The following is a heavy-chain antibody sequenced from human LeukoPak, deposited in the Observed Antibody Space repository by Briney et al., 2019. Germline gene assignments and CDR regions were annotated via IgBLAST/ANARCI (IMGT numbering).Heavy chain of an antibody. Sequence: PGGSLRLSCAVSGFTFSGYAMSWVRQARGKGLEWVSAISGSGGSTYYADSVKGRFTISRDNSKNTLYLQMNSLRAEDTAVYYCAKEGGVVPAASNWFDLWGQGTLITVSS. CDR1: GFTFSGYA. CDR3: AKEGGVVPAASNWFDL. CDR2: ISGSGGST. V-gene: IGHV3-23*01. D-gene: IGHD2-2*01. J-gene: IGHJ5*02.